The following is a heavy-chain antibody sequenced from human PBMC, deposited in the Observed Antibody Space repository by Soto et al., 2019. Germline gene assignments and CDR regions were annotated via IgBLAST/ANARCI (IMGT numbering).Heavy chain of an antibody. J-gene: IGHJ4*02. V-gene: IGHV3-30*18. CDR3: AKLPQYDILTGYLNYFDY. Sequence: PGGSLRLSCAASGFTFSSYGMHWVRQAPGKGLEWVAVISYDGSNKYYADSVKGRFTISRDNSKNTLYMYMNSLRAEDTAIYYCAKLPQYDILTGYLNYFDYWGQGTLVTVSS. D-gene: IGHD3-9*01. CDR2: ISYDGSNK. CDR1: GFTFSSYG.